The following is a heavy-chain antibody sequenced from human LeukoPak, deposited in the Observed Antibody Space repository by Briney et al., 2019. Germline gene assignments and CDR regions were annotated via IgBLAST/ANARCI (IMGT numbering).Heavy chain of an antibody. J-gene: IGHJ5*02. CDR2: ISSSSSYI. D-gene: IGHD2-15*01. CDR3: ARDYGLLPYNWFDP. V-gene: IGHV3-21*01. Sequence: KTGGSLRLSCAASGFTFSSYSMNWVRQAPGKGLEWVSSISSSSSYIYYADSVKGRFTISRDNAKNTLYLQMNSLRAEDTAVYYCARDYGLLPYNWFDPWGQGTLVTVSS. CDR1: GFTFSSYS.